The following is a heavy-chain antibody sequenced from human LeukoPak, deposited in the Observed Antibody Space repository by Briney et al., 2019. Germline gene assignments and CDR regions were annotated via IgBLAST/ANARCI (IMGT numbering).Heavy chain of an antibody. CDR1: GGSINNFF. CDR3: ARVPWKFEPLDI. Sequence: NPSETLSLTCTVSGGSINNFFWNWVRQSPGKGLEWIGYVDHSGNTKYNPSLWGRVTMFVDTSNNQFSLRLTSLTAADTAVYYCARVPWKFEPLDIWGQGTKVTVSS. V-gene: IGHV4-59*01. D-gene: IGHD1-1*01. J-gene: IGHJ3*02. CDR2: VDHSGNT.